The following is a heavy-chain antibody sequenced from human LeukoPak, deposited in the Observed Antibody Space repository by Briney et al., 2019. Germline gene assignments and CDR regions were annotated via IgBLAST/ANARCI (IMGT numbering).Heavy chain of an antibody. CDR1: GGSVSSSGYY. J-gene: IGHJ4*02. CDR3: ARGPPTDYYDSSGFYYVFDY. CDR2: IHYSGST. V-gene: IGHV4-39*01. D-gene: IGHD3-22*01. Sequence: SETLSLTCTVSGGSVSSSGYYWGWIRQPPGKGLEWIGSIHYSGSTYYNPSLKSRVTISVDTSNNQFSLKVSSVTAADTAVYFCARGPPTDYYDSSGFYYVFDYWGQGTLVTVSS.